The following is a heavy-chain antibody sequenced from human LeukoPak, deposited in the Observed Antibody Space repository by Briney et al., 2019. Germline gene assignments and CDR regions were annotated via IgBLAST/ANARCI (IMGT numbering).Heavy chain of an antibody. D-gene: IGHD3-22*01. CDR3: ARSDYGFAEYYDSSGYYPYYFDY. CDR2: IYYSGST. J-gene: IGHJ4*02. V-gene: IGHV4-39*01. CDR1: GGSISSSSYY. Sequence: RTSETLSLTCTVSGGSISSSSYYWGWIRQPPGKGLEWIGSIYYSGSTYYNPSLKSRVTISVDTSKNQFSLKLSSVTAADTAVYYCARSDYGFAEYYDSSGYYPYYFDYWGQGTLDTVSS.